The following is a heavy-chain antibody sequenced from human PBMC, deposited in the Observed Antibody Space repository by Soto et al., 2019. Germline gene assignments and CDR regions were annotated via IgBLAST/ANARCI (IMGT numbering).Heavy chain of an antibody. CDR2: INGDGRIT. CDR3: ARGLYNKYGHDY. J-gene: IGHJ4*02. D-gene: IGHD1-20*01. Sequence: GGSLRLSCAASGFTFNNYWMHWVRQAPGKGLVWVSRINGDGRITNYADSVKGRFTISRDNAQNTLYLQMNSLRAEDTAVYYCARGLYNKYGHDYWGQGTLVTVSS. CDR1: GFTFNNYW. V-gene: IGHV3-74*01.